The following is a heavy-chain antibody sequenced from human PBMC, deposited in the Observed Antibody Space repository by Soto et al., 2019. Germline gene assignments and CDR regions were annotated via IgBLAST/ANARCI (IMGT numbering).Heavy chain of an antibody. D-gene: IGHD4-17*01. V-gene: IGHV3-33*01. CDR1: GFTFNTYS. J-gene: IGHJ4*02. CDR2: IWYDGTQK. CDR3: ARAGGTTVTGLWHFDS. Sequence: ESGGGVVQPGRSLRLSCEASGFTFNTYSMHWVRQPPGKGLDWLAAIWYDGTQKYYADSVKGRFIISRDNSKKTLYLEMNSLRAEDTAVYYCARAGGTTVTGLWHFDSWGQGTLVTVSS.